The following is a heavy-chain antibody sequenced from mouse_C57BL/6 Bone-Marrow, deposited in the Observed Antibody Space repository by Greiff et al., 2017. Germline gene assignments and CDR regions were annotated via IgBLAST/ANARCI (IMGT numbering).Heavy chain of an antibody. Sequence: EVKLVESGGDLVKPGGSLKLSCAASGFTFSSYGMSWVRQTPDKRLEWVATISSGGSYTYYPDSVKGRFTISRDNAKNTLYLQMSSLKSEDTAMYYCARQGHWYFDVWGTGTTVTVSS. V-gene: IGHV5-6*01. CDR2: ISSGGSYT. J-gene: IGHJ1*03. CDR1: GFTFSSYG. CDR3: ARQGHWYFDV.